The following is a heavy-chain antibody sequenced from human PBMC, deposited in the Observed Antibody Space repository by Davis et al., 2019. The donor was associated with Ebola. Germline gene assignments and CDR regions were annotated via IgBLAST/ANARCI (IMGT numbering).Heavy chain of an antibody. Sequence: ETLSLTCAVYGGSFSGYYWSWVRQAPGKGLEWVSYISGSGDNTYYADSVKGRFTISRDNSKTTLYLQMNSLRADDTAVYYCAKGNRVTYQYDSGDDYWGQGTLVTVSS. V-gene: IGHV3-23*01. CDR3: AKGNRVTYQYDSGDDY. CDR2: ISGSGDNT. CDR1: GGSFSGYY. D-gene: IGHD3-22*01. J-gene: IGHJ4*02.